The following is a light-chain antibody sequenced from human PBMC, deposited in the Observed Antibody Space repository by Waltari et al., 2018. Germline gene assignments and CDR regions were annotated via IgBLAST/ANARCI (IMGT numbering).Light chain of an antibody. J-gene: IGLJ3*02. CDR3: ATWDSILSAWV. V-gene: IGLV1-51*01. CDR2: DHH. CDR1: SSNIGNNY. Sequence: QSVLTQPPSVSAAPGQKVTISCSGGSSNIGNNYVSWYQQFPGTAPKLLIYDHHKRPSGIPDRVSGSKSGTSATLGITGLQTGDEADYYCATWDSILSAWVFGRGTKLTVL.